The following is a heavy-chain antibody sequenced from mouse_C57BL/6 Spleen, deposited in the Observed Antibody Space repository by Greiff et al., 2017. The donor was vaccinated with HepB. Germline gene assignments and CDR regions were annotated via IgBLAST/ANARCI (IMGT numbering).Heavy chain of an antibody. CDR3: ARGLITTVDFDY. D-gene: IGHD1-1*01. CDR2: INPGSGGT. J-gene: IGHJ2*01. Sequence: LQESGAELVRPGTSVKVSCKASGYAFTNYLIEWVKQRPGQGLEWIGVINPGSGGTNYNEKFKGKATLTADKSSSTAYMQLSSLTSEDSAVYFCARGLITTVDFDYWGQGTTLTVSS. CDR1: GYAFTNYL. V-gene: IGHV1-54*01.